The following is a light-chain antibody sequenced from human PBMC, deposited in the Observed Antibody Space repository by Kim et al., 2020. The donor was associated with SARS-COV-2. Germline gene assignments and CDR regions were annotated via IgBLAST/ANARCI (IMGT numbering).Light chain of an antibody. CDR3: QQYYSSPYS. V-gene: IGKV4-1*01. Sequence: RATINCKSSQSVLHSANNKNYLAWYQQKPGQPPKLLIYWASTRESGVPDRFSGSGSGTDFTLTIRSLQAEDVTVYYCQQYYSSPYSFGQGTKLEI. CDR2: WAS. CDR1: QSVLHSANNKNY. J-gene: IGKJ2*03.